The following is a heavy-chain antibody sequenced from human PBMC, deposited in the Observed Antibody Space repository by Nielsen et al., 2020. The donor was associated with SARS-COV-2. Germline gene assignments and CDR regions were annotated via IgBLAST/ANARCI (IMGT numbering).Heavy chain of an antibody. Sequence: SETLSLTCTVSGGSISSSSYYWGWIRQPPGKGLEWIGSIYYSGSTYYNPSLKSRVTISVDTSKNQFSLKLSSVTAADTAVYYCARQRDYYDSSGYHRAFDYWGQGTLVTVSS. CDR2: IYYSGST. D-gene: IGHD3-22*01. J-gene: IGHJ4*02. V-gene: IGHV4-39*01. CDR1: GGSISSSSYY. CDR3: ARQRDYYDSSGYHRAFDY.